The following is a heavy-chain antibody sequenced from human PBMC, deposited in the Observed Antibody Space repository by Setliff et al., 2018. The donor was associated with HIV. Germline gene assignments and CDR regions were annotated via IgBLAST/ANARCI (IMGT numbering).Heavy chain of an antibody. CDR2: IYNSAST. J-gene: IGHJ4*02. Sequence: SETLSLTCTVSGDSISTDYWTWIRQPPGEGLEWIGYIYNSASTSYNPSLKSRVTISVDTSKNQFSLKLSSVTAADTAVYYCARHSPSDYWGQGTLVTVSS. V-gene: IGHV4-59*08. CDR3: ARHSPSDY. CDR1: GDSISTDY.